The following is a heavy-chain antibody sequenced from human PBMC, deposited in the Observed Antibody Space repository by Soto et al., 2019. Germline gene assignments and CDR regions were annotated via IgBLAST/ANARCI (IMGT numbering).Heavy chain of an antibody. CDR3: ARWPQLEPRFDY. Sequence: QVQLQESGPGLVKPSQTLSLTCTVSGGSISNGGYYWSWIRQHTGKGLEWIGYIYYSGSTYYNPSLKSRVTISVDTSKNQFSLKLSSVTAADTAVYYCARWPQLEPRFDYWGQGTLVTVSS. D-gene: IGHD1-1*01. CDR2: IYYSGST. CDR1: GGSISNGGYY. V-gene: IGHV4-31*03. J-gene: IGHJ4*02.